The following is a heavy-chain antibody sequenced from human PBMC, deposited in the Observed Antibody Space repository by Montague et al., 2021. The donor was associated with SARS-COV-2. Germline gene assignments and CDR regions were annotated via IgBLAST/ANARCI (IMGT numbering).Heavy chain of an antibody. CDR3: ARDQGGYGTFDI. D-gene: IGHD5-12*01. V-gene: IGHV3-11*01. Sequence: LSCAASGFIFSDYYMTWIRQAPGKGLEWVSHISGSGSKTYYADFMKGRFTISRDTANNSVYLQMNFLGAEDTAVYYCARDQGGYGTFDIWGQGTMVTVSS. CDR1: GFIFSDYY. CDR2: ISGSGSKT. J-gene: IGHJ3*02.